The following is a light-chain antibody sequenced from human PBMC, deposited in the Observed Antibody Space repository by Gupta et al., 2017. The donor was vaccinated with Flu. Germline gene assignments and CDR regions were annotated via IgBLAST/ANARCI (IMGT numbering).Light chain of an antibody. CDR1: QGIRSE. J-gene: IGKJ2*01. CDR2: SAS. CDR3: QHLYGYPPR. V-gene: IGKV1-9*01. Sequence: DIQLTQSPSFLSASLGDRVTITCRASQGIRSELAWYQQKPGKAPKLLLFSASTLQSGVPSRFSRSGSGTEFTLTISSMQPQDFATYYCQHLYGYPPRFGQGTKLEIK.